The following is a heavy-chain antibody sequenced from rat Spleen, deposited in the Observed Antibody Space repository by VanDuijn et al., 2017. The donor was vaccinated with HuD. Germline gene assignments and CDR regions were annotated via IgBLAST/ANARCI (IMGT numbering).Heavy chain of an antibody. CDR1: GFTFSNYY. D-gene: IGHD1-2*01. V-gene: IGHV5-25*01. Sequence: EVQLVESGGGLVQPGRSMKLSCAASGFTFSNYYMAWVRQAPTKGLEWVASISTGGGNTYYRDSVKGRFTISRDNAKSTLYLQMDSLRSEDTATYYCARLGIAAIGNWFGYWGQGTLVTVSS. CDR2: ISTGGGNT. CDR3: ARLGIAAIGNWFGY. J-gene: IGHJ3*01.